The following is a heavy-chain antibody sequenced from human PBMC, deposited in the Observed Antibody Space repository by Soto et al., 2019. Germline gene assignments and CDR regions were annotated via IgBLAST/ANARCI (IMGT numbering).Heavy chain of an antibody. CDR2: INPSGGST. CDR1: GYTFTSYY. J-gene: IGHJ5*02. V-gene: IGHV1-46*01. CDR3: ARDGLRFLEWLGCGWFDP. D-gene: IGHD3-3*01. Sequence: ASVKVSCKASGYTFTSYYMHWVRQAPGQGLEWMGIINPSGGSTSYAQKFQGRVTMTRDTSTSTVYMELSSLRSEDTAVYYCARDGLRFLEWLGCGWFDPWGQGNLVTAPQ.